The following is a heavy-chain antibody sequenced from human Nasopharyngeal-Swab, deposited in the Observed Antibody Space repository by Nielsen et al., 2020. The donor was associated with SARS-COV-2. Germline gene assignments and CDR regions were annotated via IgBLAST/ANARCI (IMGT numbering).Heavy chain of an antibody. CDR3: ARIRYDILTGYYIGFDY. CDR2: IDWDDDK. D-gene: IGHD3-9*01. Sequence: SGPTLVKPTQTLTLTCTFSGFSLSTSGMCVSWIRQPPGKALEWLALIDWDDDKYYSTPLKTRLTISKDTSKNQVVLTMTNMDPVDTATYYCARIRYDILTGYYIGFDYWGQGTLVTVSS. CDR1: GFSLSTSGMC. V-gene: IGHV2-70*01. J-gene: IGHJ4*02.